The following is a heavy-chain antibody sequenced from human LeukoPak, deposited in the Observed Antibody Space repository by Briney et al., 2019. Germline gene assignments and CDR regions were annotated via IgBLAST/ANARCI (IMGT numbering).Heavy chain of an antibody. D-gene: IGHD6-6*01. CDR1: GYSFTSYW. Sequence: GESLKISCKGSGYSFTSYWVGWVRQMPGKGLEWMGIIYPGDSDTRYSPSFQGQVTISADKSISTAYLQWSSLKASDTAMYYCARHSQAYSSSSDFDYWGQGTLVTVSS. J-gene: IGHJ4*02. CDR3: ARHSQAYSSSSDFDY. CDR2: IYPGDSDT. V-gene: IGHV5-51*01.